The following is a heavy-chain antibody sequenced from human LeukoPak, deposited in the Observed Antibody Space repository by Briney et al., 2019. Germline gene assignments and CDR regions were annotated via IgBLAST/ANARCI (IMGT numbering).Heavy chain of an antibody. J-gene: IGHJ4*02. CDR3: ARGYDSSGFFSD. CDR2: IDTNTGNP. D-gene: IGHD3-22*01. Sequence: ASVKVSCKASGYTFSSNAINWVRQAPGQGLEWMGSIDTNTGNPTYAQGLTGRFVFSLDTSVSTAYLQINSLKAEDTGEYFCARGYDSSGFFSDWGQGTLVTVSS. CDR1: GYTFSSNA. V-gene: IGHV7-4-1*02.